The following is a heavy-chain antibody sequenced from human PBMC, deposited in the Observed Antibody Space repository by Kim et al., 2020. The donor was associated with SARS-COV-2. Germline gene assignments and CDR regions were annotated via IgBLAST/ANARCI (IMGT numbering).Heavy chain of an antibody. CDR1: GYSFTSYW. J-gene: IGHJ4*02. V-gene: IGHV5-10-1*01. D-gene: IGHD6-13*01. CDR2: IDPSDSYT. CDR3: AVYDGYSSREVDY. Sequence: GESLKISCKGSGYSFTSYWISWVRQMPGKGLEWMGRIDPSDSYTYYSPSFQGHVTISADKSISTAYLQWSSLKASDTAMYYCAVYDGYSSREVDYWGQGTLVTVSS.